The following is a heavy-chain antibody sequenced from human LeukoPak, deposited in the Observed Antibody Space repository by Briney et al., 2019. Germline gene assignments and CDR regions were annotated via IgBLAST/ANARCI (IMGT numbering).Heavy chain of an antibody. J-gene: IGHJ4*02. CDR1: GFTFSSYV. CDR2: ISDSGGNT. V-gene: IGHV3-23*01. CDR3: ARDLGYCTNGVCHTRFDY. Sequence: GGSLRLSCAASGFTFSSYVMSWVRQAPGKGLEWVSTISDSGGNTYYADSVKGRFTISRDNSKNTLYLQMNSLRIEDTAVYYCARDLGYCTNGVCHTRFDYWGQGTLVAVSS. D-gene: IGHD2-8*01.